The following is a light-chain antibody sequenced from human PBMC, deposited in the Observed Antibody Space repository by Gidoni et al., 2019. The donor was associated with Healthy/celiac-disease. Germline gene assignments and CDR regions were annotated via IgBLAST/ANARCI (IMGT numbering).Light chain of an antibody. Sequence: QSALTQPASVSGSPGQSITISCTGTSSDVGSYNLVPWYQQHPGKAPKLMLYEVSKRPSGVSNRCSGSKSGNTASLTISGLQAEDEADYYCCSYAGSSMVVFGGGTKLTVL. V-gene: IGLV2-23*02. CDR3: CSYAGSSMVV. CDR1: SSDVGSYNL. CDR2: EVS. J-gene: IGLJ2*01.